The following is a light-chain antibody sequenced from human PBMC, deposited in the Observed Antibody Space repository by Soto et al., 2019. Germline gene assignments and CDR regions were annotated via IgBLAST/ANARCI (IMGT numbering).Light chain of an antibody. CDR1: QSISSSY. Sequence: EIVLTQSPGTLSLSPGERATLSCRASQSISSSYLAWDQQRPGQAPRLLIFGASYRATGIPDRFSGSGSGTDFTLTITRREPEDFAVYYCQQYSSSPPEFTFGPGTKVDSK. V-gene: IGKV3-20*01. CDR2: GAS. J-gene: IGKJ3*01. CDR3: QQYSSSPPEFT.